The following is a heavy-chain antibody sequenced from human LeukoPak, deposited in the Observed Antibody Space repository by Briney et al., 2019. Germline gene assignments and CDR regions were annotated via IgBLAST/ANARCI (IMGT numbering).Heavy chain of an antibody. Sequence: PGGTLRLSCAASGFTFSSHGMSWVRQAPGKGLEWVSTISGSGDNTYYADSVKGRFTISRDNSKNTLYLQMNSLRTEDTAVYYCAKSGWQLTSAYYFDYWGQGTLVTVSS. V-gene: IGHV3-23*01. J-gene: IGHJ4*02. CDR1: GFTFSSHG. CDR3: AKSGWQLTSAYYFDY. D-gene: IGHD2-15*01. CDR2: ISGSGDNT.